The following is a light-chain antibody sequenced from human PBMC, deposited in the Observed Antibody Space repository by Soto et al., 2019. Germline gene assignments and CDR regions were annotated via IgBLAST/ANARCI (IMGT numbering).Light chain of an antibody. V-gene: IGKV3-20*01. CDR2: GAS. CDR1: QSVSSSY. J-gene: IGKJ1*01. Sequence: EIVLTQSPGTLSLSPGEGASLSYSASQSVSSSYLAWYQQKPGQAPRLLIYGASSRATGIPDRFSGSGSGTDFTLTISRLEPEDFAVYYCQQYGSSLWTFGQGTKVAIK. CDR3: QQYGSSLWT.